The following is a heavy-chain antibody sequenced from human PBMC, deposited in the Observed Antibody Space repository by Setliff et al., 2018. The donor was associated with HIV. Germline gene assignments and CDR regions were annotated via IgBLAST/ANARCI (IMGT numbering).Heavy chain of an antibody. Sequence: ASVKVSCKASAYTFNNYGISWVRQAPGQGLEWMGWTNTHSGYTNYAQNVQGRVTVTMDTSTSTAYMELRSLKSDDTAVYYCARGKTWLRFLDYWGQGTLVTVSS. D-gene: IGHD5-12*01. J-gene: IGHJ4*02. CDR2: TNTHSGYT. CDR3: ARGKTWLRFLDY. CDR1: AYTFNNYG. V-gene: IGHV1-18*01.